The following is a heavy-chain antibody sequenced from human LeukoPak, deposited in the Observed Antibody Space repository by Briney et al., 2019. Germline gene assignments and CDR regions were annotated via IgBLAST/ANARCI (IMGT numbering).Heavy chain of an antibody. D-gene: IGHD1-26*01. V-gene: IGHV4-4*09. Sequence: SETLSLTCTVSGGSIGTYYWSWIRQPPGKGLEWIGYIYSSGGTNYNPSLKSRVTISVDTSKNQFSLKLSSVTAADTAVYYCARRGEWEQFRWFDPWGQGTLVTVSS. J-gene: IGHJ5*02. CDR3: ARRGEWEQFRWFDP. CDR1: GGSIGTYY. CDR2: IYSSGGT.